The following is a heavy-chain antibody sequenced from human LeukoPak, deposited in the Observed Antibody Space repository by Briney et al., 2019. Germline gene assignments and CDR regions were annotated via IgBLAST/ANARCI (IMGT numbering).Heavy chain of an antibody. V-gene: IGHV4-59*01. Sequence: SETLALTCTVSGGSSSSYYWSWIRQPPGKGLEWIGYIYYSGSTNYNPSLKSRVTISVDTSKNQFSLKLSSVTAADTAVYYCARDSAVPAAPSWFDPWGQGTLVTVSS. CDR1: GGSSSSYY. CDR2: IYYSGST. J-gene: IGHJ5*02. CDR3: ARDSAVPAAPSWFDP. D-gene: IGHD2-2*01.